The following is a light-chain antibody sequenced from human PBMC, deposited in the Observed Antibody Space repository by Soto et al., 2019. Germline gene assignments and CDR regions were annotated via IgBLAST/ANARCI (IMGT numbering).Light chain of an antibody. CDR2: RDS. CDR3: QVWDSSTARV. CDR1: NIGSKN. J-gene: IGLJ3*02. Sequence: SYELTQPLSVSVALGQTARITCGGNNIGSKNVHWYQQKPGQAPVLVIYRDSNRPSGIPERFSGSKSGNTATLTISRAQAGDEADYYCQVWDSSTARVFGGGTQLTVL. V-gene: IGLV3-9*01.